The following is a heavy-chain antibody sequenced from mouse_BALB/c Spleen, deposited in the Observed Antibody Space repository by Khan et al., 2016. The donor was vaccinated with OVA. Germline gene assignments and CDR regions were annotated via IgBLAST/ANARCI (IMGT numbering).Heavy chain of an antibody. J-gene: IGHJ3*01. CDR1: GFNIKDTY. CDR3: ARITYYTGSY. V-gene: IGHV14-3*02. Sequence: DVQLQESGAELVKPGASVKLSCTTSGFNIKDTYIHWVKQRPEQGLVWIGRIDPANGYTKFDPRFRGKATITTDTSSNTAYLQLSSLTSEDTAVYYSARITYYTGSYWGQGTLVTVSS. CDR2: IDPANGYT. D-gene: IGHD1-1*01.